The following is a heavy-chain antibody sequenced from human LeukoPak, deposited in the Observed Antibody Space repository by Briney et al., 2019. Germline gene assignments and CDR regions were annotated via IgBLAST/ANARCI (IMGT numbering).Heavy chain of an antibody. CDR1: GFTFSTYS. CDR2: TRSGGENT. V-gene: IGHV3-23*01. Sequence: GGSLSLSCAASGFTFSTYSMSWVRQAPGKGLEWVSATRSGGENTYYADSVRGRFTISRDNSRGTLSLQMDSLRAEDTAVYFCAILSWDGRGSFYWGQGTLVTVSS. CDR3: AILSWDGRGSFY. D-gene: IGHD2/OR15-2a*01. J-gene: IGHJ4*02.